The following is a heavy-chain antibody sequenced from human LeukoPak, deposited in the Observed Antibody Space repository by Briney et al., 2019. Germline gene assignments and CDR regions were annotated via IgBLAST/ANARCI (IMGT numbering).Heavy chain of an antibody. CDR3: ARNTYYYDSSGYTYNWFDP. J-gene: IGHJ5*02. V-gene: IGHV3-33*01. D-gene: IGHD3-22*01. CDR1: GFTFSSYG. Sequence: GGSLRLSCAASGFTFSSYGMHWVRQAPGKGLEWVAVIWYDGSNKYYADSVKGRFTISRDNSKNTLYLQMNSLRAEDTAVYYCARNTYYYDSSGYTYNWFDPWGQGTLVTVSS. CDR2: IWYDGSNK.